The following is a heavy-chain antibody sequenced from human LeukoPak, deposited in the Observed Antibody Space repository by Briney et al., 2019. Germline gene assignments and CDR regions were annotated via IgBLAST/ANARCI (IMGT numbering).Heavy chain of an antibody. V-gene: IGHV3-7*01. D-gene: IGHD3-3*01. CDR3: AREPAGDFWSGYLIDY. J-gene: IGHJ4*02. CDR1: GFTFSSYW. Sequence: PGGSLRLSCAASGFTFSSYWMSWVRQAPGKGLEWVANIKQDGSEKYYVDSVKGRFTISRDNAKNSLYLQMNSLRAEDTAVYYCAREPAGDFWSGYLIDYWGQGTLVTVSS. CDR2: IKQDGSEK.